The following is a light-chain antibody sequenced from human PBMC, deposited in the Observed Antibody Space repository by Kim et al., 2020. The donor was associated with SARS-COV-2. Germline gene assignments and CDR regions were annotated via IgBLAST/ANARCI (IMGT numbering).Light chain of an antibody. V-gene: IGKV3-20*01. CDR2: GTS. Sequence: PGERATLSCRASQSVSSSYLAWHQQKPGQTPRLLIYGTSYRATGIPDRFSGSGSGTEFTLTISRLEPEDFAVYYCQQYGSPPGLTFGGGT. J-gene: IGKJ4*01. CDR3: QQYGSPPGLT. CDR1: QSVSSSY.